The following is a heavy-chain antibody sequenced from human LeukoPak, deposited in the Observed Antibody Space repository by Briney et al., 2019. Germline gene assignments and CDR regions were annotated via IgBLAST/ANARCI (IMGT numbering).Heavy chain of an antibody. CDR1: GFTFSGSA. J-gene: IGHJ6*03. V-gene: IGHV3-73*01. Sequence: PGGSLRLSCAASGFTFSGSAMHWVRQASGKGLEWVGRIRSKANSYATAYAASVKGRFTISRDDSKNTAYLQMNSLKTEDTAVYYCTTRGYSSSEYYYYYYMDVWGKGPRSPSP. CDR3: TTRGYSSSEYYYYYYMDV. CDR2: IRSKANSYAT. D-gene: IGHD6-6*01.